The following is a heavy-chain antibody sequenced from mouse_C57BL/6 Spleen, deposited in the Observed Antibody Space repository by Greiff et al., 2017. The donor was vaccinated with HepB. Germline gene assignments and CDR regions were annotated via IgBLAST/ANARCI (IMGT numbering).Heavy chain of an antibody. J-gene: IGHJ2*01. D-gene: IGHD1-1*01. V-gene: IGHV5-17*01. CDR1: GFTFSDYG. CDR3: AKPHYYCSSLDY. Sequence: EVMLVESGGGLVKPGGSLKLSCAASGFTFSDYGMHWVRQAPEKGLEWVAYISSGSSTIYYADTVKGRFTIATDNAKNTLFLQMASLRSEDTAMYYCAKPHYYCSSLDYWGQGTTLTVSS. CDR2: ISSGSSTI.